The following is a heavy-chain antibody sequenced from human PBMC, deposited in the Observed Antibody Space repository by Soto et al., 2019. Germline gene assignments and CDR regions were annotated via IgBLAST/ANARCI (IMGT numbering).Heavy chain of an antibody. CDR1: GYIFINYY. Sequence: QVQLVQSGAEVKKPGASVKVSCKASGYIFINYYIHWVRQAPGQGLEWIGIINPNGGSTNYAQKFRGRVTLARDTSPSTVYMDLSSLGSEDTAMYYCARDLAAGDFWGQGTLVTVSS. J-gene: IGHJ4*02. CDR3: ARDLAAGDF. CDR2: INPNGGST. V-gene: IGHV1-46*01. D-gene: IGHD6-13*01.